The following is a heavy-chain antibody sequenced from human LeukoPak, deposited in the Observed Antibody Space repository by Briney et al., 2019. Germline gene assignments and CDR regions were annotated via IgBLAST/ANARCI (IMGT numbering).Heavy chain of an antibody. D-gene: IGHD3-3*01. CDR1: GGSISSYY. CDR3: ARLSGVVTDYYYYYGMDV. Sequence: SETLSLTCTVSGGSISSYYWSWIRQPPGKGLEWIGDIYYSGSTNYNPSLKSRVPISVDTSKIQCSLKLSSVTAADTAVYYCARLSGVVTDYYYYYGMDVWGQGTTVTVSS. J-gene: IGHJ6*02. V-gene: IGHV4-59*01. CDR2: IYYSGST.